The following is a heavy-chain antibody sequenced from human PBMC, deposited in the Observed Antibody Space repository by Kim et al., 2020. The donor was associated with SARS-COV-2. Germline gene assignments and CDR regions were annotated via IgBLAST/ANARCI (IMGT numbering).Heavy chain of an antibody. D-gene: IGHD1-26*01. CDR2: INQSGRT. CDR3: ARARPLFSGSPDRLRYFD. J-gene: IGHJ4*03. V-gene: IGHV4-34*01. Sequence: SETLSLTCAVYGGSFSGYYWTWIRQPPGKGLEWIGEINQSGRTNCNPSHKSRVTISVDTSKNQFSLKLSSVTAADRAVYYCARARPLFSGSPDRLRYFD. CDR1: GGSFSGYY.